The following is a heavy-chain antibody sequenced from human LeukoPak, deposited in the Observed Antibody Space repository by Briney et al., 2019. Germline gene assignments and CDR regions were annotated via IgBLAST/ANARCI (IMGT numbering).Heavy chain of an antibody. CDR3: ARGDTAMVNGYYYYYMDV. V-gene: IGHV4-59*01. CDR2: IYYSGST. CDR1: GGSISSYY. D-gene: IGHD5-18*01. Sequence: PSETLSLTCTVSGGSISSYYRSWIRQPPGKGLEWIGYIYYSGSTNYNPSLKSRVTISVDTSKNQFSLKLSSVTAADTAVYYCARGDTAMVNGYYYYYMDVWGKGTTVTVSS. J-gene: IGHJ6*03.